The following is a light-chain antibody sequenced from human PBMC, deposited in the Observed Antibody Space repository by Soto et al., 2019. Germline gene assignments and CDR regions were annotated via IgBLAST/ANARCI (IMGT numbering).Light chain of an antibody. Sequence: DIQMTQSPSTLSASVGDRVTITCRASQSISTWLAWCQQKPGKAPNLLIYRASSLESGVPSRFSGSGSGTEFILTISSLQPDDFATYYCQHYNSYPWTFGQGTKVEIK. CDR2: RAS. V-gene: IGKV1-5*03. J-gene: IGKJ1*01. CDR1: QSISTW. CDR3: QHYNSYPWT.